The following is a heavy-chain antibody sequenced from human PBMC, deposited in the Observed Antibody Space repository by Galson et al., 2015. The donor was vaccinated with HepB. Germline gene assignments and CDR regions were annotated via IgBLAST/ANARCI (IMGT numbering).Heavy chain of an antibody. CDR1: GFTFSSYS. CDR2: ISGSGGNT. J-gene: IGHJ6*02. Sequence: SLRLSCAASGFTFSSYSTNWVRQAPGKGLEWVSSISGSGGNTYYADSVKGRFTISSDNSKNTLSLQMNSLRAEDTAIYYCAGDSSADYYYYGLDLWGQGTTVTVSS. CDR3: AGDSSADYYYYGLDL. D-gene: IGHD3-22*01. V-gene: IGHV3-23*01.